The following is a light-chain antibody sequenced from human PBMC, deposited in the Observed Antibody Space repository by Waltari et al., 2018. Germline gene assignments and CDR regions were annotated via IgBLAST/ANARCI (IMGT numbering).Light chain of an antibody. CDR3: QQYDGEVVT. CDR1: QSVTSIL. CDR2: GTS. J-gene: IGKJ4*01. Sequence: EIVLTQSPGTPSLSPGERTTLPRRASQSVTSILVSWYQQKLGQAPRLLIYGTSSRATGIPDRFSGSGSGTDFTLTISRLEPEDFAVYYCQQYDGEVVTFGGGTKVEI. V-gene: IGKV3-20*01.